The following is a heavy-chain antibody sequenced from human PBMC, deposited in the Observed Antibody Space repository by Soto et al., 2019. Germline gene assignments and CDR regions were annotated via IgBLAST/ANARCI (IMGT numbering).Heavy chain of an antibody. D-gene: IGHD2-15*01. J-gene: IGHJ6*02. CDR1: GGSISSSSYY. CDR2: IYYSGST. CDR3: ARHVGYYYYGMDV. Sequence: SETLSLTCTVSGGSISSSSYYWGWIRQPSGKGLEWIGSIYYSGSTYYNPSLKSRVTISVDTSKNQFSLKLSSVTAADTAVYYCARHVGYYYYGMDVWGQGTTVTVSS. V-gene: IGHV4-39*01.